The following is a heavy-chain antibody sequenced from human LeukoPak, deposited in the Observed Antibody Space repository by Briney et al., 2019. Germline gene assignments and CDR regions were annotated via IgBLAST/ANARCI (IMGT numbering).Heavy chain of an antibody. CDR2: ITTSSYA. Sequence: GGSLRLSCAASGFIVSSNYMSWFRQAPGKGLEWVSYITTSSYAKYADSVKGRFTISRDNAKNSLYLQMNSLRAEDTAVYYCARKSEGIQLWYFALWGRGTLVTVSS. D-gene: IGHD1-1*01. V-gene: IGHV3-11*03. J-gene: IGHJ2*01. CDR1: GFIVSSNY. CDR3: ARKSEGIQLWYFAL.